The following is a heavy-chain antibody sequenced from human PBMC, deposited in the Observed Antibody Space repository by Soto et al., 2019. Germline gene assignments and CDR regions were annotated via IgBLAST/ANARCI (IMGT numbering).Heavy chain of an antibody. D-gene: IGHD2-15*01. Sequence: GSLRLSCAASGFTFSSYSMNWVRQAPGKGLEWVSSISSSSSYIYYADSVKGRFTISRDNAKNSLYLQMDSLRAEDTAVYYCAREGGGVYCSGGSCYGRYFDFWGQGTRVTVSS. J-gene: IGHJ4*02. CDR3: AREGGGVYCSGGSCYGRYFDF. CDR1: GFTFSSYS. CDR2: ISSSSSYI. V-gene: IGHV3-21*01.